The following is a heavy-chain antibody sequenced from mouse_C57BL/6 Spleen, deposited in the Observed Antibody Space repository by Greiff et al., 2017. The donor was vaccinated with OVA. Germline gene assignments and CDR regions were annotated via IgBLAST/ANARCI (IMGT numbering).Heavy chain of an antibody. V-gene: IGHV1-81*01. J-gene: IGHJ2*01. Sequence: VQLVESGAELARPGASVKLSCKASGYTFTSYGISWVKQRTGQGLEWIGEIYPRSGNTYYNEKFKGKATLTADKSSSTAYMELRSLTSEDSAVYFCARQETAQAPYYFDYWGQGTTLTVSS. D-gene: IGHD3-2*02. CDR1: GYTFTSYG. CDR2: IYPRSGNT. CDR3: ARQETAQAPYYFDY.